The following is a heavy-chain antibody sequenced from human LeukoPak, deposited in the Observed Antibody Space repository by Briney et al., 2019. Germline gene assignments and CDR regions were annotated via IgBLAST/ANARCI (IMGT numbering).Heavy chain of an antibody. CDR3: ARQWLVRVNWFDP. Sequence: SETLSLTCTVSGYSISSGYYWGWIRQPPGKGLEWIGSIYHSGSTYYNPSLKSRVTISVDTSKNQFSLKLSSVTAADTAVYYCARQWLVRVNWFDPWGQGTLVTVSS. J-gene: IGHJ5*02. CDR2: IYHSGST. D-gene: IGHD6-19*01. V-gene: IGHV4-38-2*02. CDR1: GYSISSGYY.